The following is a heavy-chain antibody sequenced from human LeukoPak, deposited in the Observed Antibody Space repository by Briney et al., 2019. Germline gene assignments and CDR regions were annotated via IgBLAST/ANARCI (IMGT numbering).Heavy chain of an antibody. CDR3: ARDGYSSSWYENYYFDY. V-gene: IGHV1-69*13. CDR1: GGTFSSYA. J-gene: IGHJ4*02. CDR2: IIPIFGTA. Sequence: ASVKVSRKASGGTFSSYAISWVRQAPGQGLEWMGGIIPIFGTANYAQKFQGRVTITADESTSTAYMELSSLRSEDTAVYYCARDGYSSSWYENYYFDYWGQGTLVTVSS. D-gene: IGHD6-13*01.